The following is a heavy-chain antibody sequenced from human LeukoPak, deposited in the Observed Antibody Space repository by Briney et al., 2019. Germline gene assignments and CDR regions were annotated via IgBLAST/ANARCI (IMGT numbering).Heavy chain of an antibody. CDR1: GGSISSSSYY. CDR3: ARVSGSIDY. CDR2: IYYSGST. Sequence: SETLSLTCTVSGGSISSSSYYWGWIRQPPGKGLEWIGSIYYSGSTYYNPSLKSRVTISVDTSKNQFSLKLSSVTAADTAVYYCARVSGSIDYRGQGTLVTVSS. D-gene: IGHD1-26*01. V-gene: IGHV4-39*01. J-gene: IGHJ4*02.